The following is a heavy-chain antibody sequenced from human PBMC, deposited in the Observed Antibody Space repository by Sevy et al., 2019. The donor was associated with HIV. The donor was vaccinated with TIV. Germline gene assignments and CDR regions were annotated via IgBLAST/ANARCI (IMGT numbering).Heavy chain of an antibody. Sequence: SDTLSLTCAVSGVSVSSDTYYWSWIRQPPGKGLEWIGYVYHTGSTNYNPSFKSRVTISVDTSKNQFSLRLFSVAAADTAVYYCAREPYFFDKSGYYWDYWGQGALVTVSS. D-gene: IGHD3-22*01. CDR2: VYHTGST. V-gene: IGHV4-61*01. J-gene: IGHJ4*02. CDR3: AREPYFFDKSGYYWDY. CDR1: GVSVSSDTYY.